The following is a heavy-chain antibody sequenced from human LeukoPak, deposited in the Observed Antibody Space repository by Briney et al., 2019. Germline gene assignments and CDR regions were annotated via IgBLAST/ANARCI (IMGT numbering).Heavy chain of an antibody. D-gene: IGHD3-10*01. CDR3: ARGPPMVRGVIRSWFDP. CDR2: IYYSGST. V-gene: IGHV4-59*01. Sequence: PSETLSLTCTVSGGSISSYYWSWIRQPPGKGLEWIGYIYYSGSTNYNPSLKSRVTISVDTSKNQFSLKLSSVTAADTAVYYCARGPPMVRGVIRSWFDPWGQGTLVTVSS. CDR1: GGSISSYY. J-gene: IGHJ5*02.